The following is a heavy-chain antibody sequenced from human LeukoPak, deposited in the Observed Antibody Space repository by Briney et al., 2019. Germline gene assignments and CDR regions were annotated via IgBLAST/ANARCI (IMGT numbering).Heavy chain of an antibody. D-gene: IGHD1/OR15-1a*01. Sequence: GGSLRLSCAASRFTFSSCAMSWVRQAPGKGLEWVSAISSTGGSTYCADSVKGRFTISRDNSKNTLYLQMNSLRAEDTAVYYCATTPKGRDRDAFDIWGQGTMVTVSS. CDR2: ISSTGGST. CDR1: RFTFSSCA. CDR3: ATTPKGRDRDAFDI. J-gene: IGHJ3*02. V-gene: IGHV3-23*01.